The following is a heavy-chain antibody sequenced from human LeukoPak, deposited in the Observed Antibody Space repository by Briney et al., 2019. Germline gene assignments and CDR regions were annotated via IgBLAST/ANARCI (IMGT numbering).Heavy chain of an antibody. D-gene: IGHD4-23*01. CDR3: ARENVGRWVEKVYYYMDV. CDR1: GYTFTSYG. Sequence: GASVKVSCKASGYTFTSYGISWVRQAPGQGLEWMGWISAYNGNTNYAQKLQGRVTMTTDTSTSTAYMGLRSLRSDDTAVYYCARENVGRWVEKVYYYMDVWGKGTTVTVSS. V-gene: IGHV1-18*01. J-gene: IGHJ6*03. CDR2: ISAYNGNT.